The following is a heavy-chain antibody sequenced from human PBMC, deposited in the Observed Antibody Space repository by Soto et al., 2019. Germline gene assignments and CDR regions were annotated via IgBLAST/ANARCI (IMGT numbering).Heavy chain of an antibody. CDR1: GGSVSTGMKY. D-gene: IGHD3-10*01. J-gene: IGHJ6*02. Sequence: SETLSLTCTVSGGSVSTGMKYWGWVRQPPGKALEFIGYMYKTGETLLNSSLKSRVTLSMETSKNQFSLTLSSVTAADTAVYFCMKAHESGDFLGMSVWGPGTAVTVSS. CDR3: MKAHESGDFLGMSV. CDR2: MYKTGET. V-gene: IGHV4-61*01.